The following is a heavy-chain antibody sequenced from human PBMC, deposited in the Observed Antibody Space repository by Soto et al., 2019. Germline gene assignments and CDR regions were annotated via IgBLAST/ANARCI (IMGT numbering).Heavy chain of an antibody. V-gene: IGHV3-23*01. CDR2: ILSSGGDT. Sequence: GGSLRLSCAASGFTFSTYAMTWVRRAPGKGLEWVSTILSSGGDTYYADSVKGRFTISRDNSKNTLYLQMNSLRTEDTAAYYCSKNSYSDSWIFGLDVWGQGTTVTVSS. J-gene: IGHJ6*02. CDR3: SKNSYSDSWIFGLDV. CDR1: GFTFSTYA. D-gene: IGHD4-17*01.